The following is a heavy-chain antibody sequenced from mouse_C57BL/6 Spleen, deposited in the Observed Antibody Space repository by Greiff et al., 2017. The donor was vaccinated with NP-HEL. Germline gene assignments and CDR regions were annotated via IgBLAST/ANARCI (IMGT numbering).Heavy chain of an antibody. CDR1: GFTFTDYY. J-gene: IGHJ4*01. CDR3: ARSSAVVRDYYAMDY. V-gene: IGHV7-3*01. CDR2: IRNKANGYTT. D-gene: IGHD1-1*01. Sequence: EVMLVESGGGLVQPGGSLSLSCAASGFTFTDYYMSWVRQPPGKALEWLGFIRNKANGYTTEYSASVKGRFTISRDNSQSILYLQMNALRAEDSATYYCARSSAVVRDYYAMDYWGQGTSVTVSS.